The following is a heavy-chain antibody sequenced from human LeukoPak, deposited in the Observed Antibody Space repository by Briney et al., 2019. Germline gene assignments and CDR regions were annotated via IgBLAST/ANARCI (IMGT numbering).Heavy chain of an antibody. Sequence: ETSETLSLTCTVSGGSISSYYWSWIRQPPGKGLEWIGYIYYSGSTNYNPSLKSRVTISVDTAKNQFYLKLSSVTAADTAVYYCARFNWNYPAARPQLSLDYWGQGTLVTVSS. CDR2: IYYSGST. D-gene: IGHD1-7*01. J-gene: IGHJ4*02. V-gene: IGHV4-59*01. CDR1: GGSISSYY. CDR3: ARFNWNYPAARPQLSLDY.